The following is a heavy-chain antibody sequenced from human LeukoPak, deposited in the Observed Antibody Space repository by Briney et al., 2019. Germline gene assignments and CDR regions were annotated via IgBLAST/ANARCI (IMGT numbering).Heavy chain of an antibody. Sequence: GGSLRLSCAASGFTFTSYAMSWVRQAPGKGLGWVSAISGNGGVTYYADSVKGRFPTSGDNSKNTLHLQMHSLRAEATALYYCAKATTAIVVDNFFDYWGQGTLVSVSS. J-gene: IGHJ4*02. V-gene: IGHV3-23*01. CDR1: GFTFTSYA. CDR2: ISGNGGVT. CDR3: AKATTAIVVDNFFDY. D-gene: IGHD3-22*01.